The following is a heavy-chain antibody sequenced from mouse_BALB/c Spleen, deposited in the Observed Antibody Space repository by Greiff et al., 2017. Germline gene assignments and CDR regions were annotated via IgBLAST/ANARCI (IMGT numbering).Heavy chain of an antibody. CDR2: INPDSSTI. D-gene: IGHD2-1*01. CDR1: GFDFSRYW. J-gene: IGHJ1*01. CDR3: ARPGKYVNWYFDV. V-gene: IGHV4-1*02. Sequence: EVKLQESGGGLVQPGGSRKLSCAASGFDFSRYWMSWVRQAPGKGLEWIGEINPDSSTINYTPSLKDKFIISRDNAKNTLYLQMSKVRSEDTALFYCARPGKYVNWYFDVWGAGTTVTVSS.